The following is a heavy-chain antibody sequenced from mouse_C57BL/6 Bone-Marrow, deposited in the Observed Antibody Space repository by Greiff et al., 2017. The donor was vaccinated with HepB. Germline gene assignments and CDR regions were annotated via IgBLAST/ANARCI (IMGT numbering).Heavy chain of an antibody. CDR3: ARTLYGSSPYWYFDV. CDR1: GFSLTSYG. J-gene: IGHJ1*03. D-gene: IGHD1-1*01. V-gene: IGHV2-2*01. Sequence: VQLQQSGPGLVQPSQSLSITCTVSGFSLTSYGVHWVRQSPGKGLEWLGVIWSGGSTDDNAAFISRLSISKDNSKSQVFFKMNSLQADDTAIYYCARTLYGSSPYWYFDVWGTGTTVTVSS. CDR2: IWSGGST.